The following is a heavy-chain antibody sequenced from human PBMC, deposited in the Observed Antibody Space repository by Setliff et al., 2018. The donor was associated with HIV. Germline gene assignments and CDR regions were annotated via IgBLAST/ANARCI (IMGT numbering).Heavy chain of an antibody. CDR2: IYYSGST. Sequence: KTSETLSLTCTVPGGSIISSTYFWGWIRQPPGKGLECIGNIYYSGSTSYNPSLKSRVTISVDTSKNQFSLKLSSVTAADTAVYYCARLLVAGMLFDYWGQGTLVTVSS. D-gene: IGHD2-15*01. V-gene: IGHV4-39*01. CDR1: GGSIISSTYF. J-gene: IGHJ4*02. CDR3: ARLLVAGMLFDY.